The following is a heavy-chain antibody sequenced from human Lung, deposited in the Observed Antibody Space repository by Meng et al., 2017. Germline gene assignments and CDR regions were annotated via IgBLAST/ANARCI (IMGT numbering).Heavy chain of an antibody. CDR3: ARGPTTMAHDFDY. V-gene: IGHV4-34*01. D-gene: IGHD4-11*01. CDR2: INHSGST. CDR1: GGAFRYYY. Sequence: VPLQQWGAGLLKPSENRSLTCVVSGGAFRYYYWSVIRQPPGKGLEWIGEINHSGSTNYNPSLESRATISVDTSQNNLSLKLSSVTAADSAVYYCARGPTTMAHDFDYWGQGTLVTVSS. J-gene: IGHJ4*02.